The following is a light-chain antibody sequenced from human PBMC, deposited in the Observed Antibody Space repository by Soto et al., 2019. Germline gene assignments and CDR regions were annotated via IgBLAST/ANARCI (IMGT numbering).Light chain of an antibody. Sequence: DIQMTQSPSSLSASIGDRVTITCRASQTISSYLNWYQQKPGKAPQLLIYAASSLQSGVPSRFSGSGSGTDFTLTISSLHPEDFATFYCQQSYSVPHTFGQGTNLEI. V-gene: IGKV1-39*01. CDR3: QQSYSVPHT. CDR1: QTISSY. CDR2: AAS. J-gene: IGKJ2*01.